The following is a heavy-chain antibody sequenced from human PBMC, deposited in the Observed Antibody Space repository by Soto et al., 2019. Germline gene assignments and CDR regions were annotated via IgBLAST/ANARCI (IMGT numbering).Heavy chain of an antibody. V-gene: IGHV1-69*06. D-gene: IGHD3-3*01. CDR2: IIPIFGTA. CDR1: GGTFSSYA. CDR3: ARGNHYDFGSGYPQFDY. Sequence: QVQLVQSGAEVKKPGSSVKVSCKASGGTFSSYAISWVRQAPGQGLEWMGGIIPIFGTANYAQKFQGRVTITADKSTSTAYMELSSLRSEDTAVYYCARGNHYDFGSGYPQFDYWGQGTLVTVSS. J-gene: IGHJ4*02.